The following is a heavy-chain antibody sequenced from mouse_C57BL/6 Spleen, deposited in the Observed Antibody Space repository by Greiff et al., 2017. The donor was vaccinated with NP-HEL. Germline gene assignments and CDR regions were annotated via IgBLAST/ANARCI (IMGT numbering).Heavy chain of an antibody. CDR1: GYAFSSSW. CDR3: ARYDGYFYY. V-gene: IGHV1-82*01. D-gene: IGHD2-3*01. J-gene: IGHJ2*01. Sequence: VQLQQSGPELVKPGASVKISCKASGYAFSSSWMNWVKQRPGKGLEWIGRIYPGDGDTNYNGKFKGKATLTADKSSSTAYMQLSSLTSEDSAVYFCARYDGYFYYWGQGTTLTVSS. CDR2: IYPGDGDT.